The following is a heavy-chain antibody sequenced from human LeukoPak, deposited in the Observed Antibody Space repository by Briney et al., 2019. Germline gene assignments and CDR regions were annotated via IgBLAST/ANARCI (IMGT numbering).Heavy chain of an antibody. CDR1: GYTFTGYY. Sequence: GASVKVSCKASGYTFTGYYMHWVRQAPGQGLEWMGRINPNSGGTNYAQKFQGRVTMTRDTSISTAYMELSRLRSDDTAVYYCARGRRDTPYSNNGYYYYMDVWGKGTTVTVSS. D-gene: IGHD4-11*01. CDR2: INPNSGGT. V-gene: IGHV1-2*06. CDR3: ARGRRDTPYSNNGYYYYMDV. J-gene: IGHJ6*03.